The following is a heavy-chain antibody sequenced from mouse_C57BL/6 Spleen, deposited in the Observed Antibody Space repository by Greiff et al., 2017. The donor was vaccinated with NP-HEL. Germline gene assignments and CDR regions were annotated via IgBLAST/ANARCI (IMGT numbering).Heavy chain of an antibody. Sequence: EVKLMESGGGLVQPKGSLKLSCAASGFSFNTYAMNWVRQAPGKGLEWVARIRSKSNNYATYYADSVKDRFTISRDDSESMLYLQMNNLKTEDIAMYYCVRGPNYYAMDYWGQGTSVTVSS. V-gene: IGHV10-1*01. CDR2: IRSKSNNYAT. J-gene: IGHJ4*01. CDR1: GFSFNTYA. CDR3: VRGPNYYAMDY.